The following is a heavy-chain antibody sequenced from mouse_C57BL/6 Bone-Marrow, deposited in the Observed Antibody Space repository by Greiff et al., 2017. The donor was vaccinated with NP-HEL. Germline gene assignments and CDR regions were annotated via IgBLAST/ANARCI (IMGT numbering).Heavy chain of an antibody. V-gene: IGHV14-3*01. CDR1: GFNIKNTY. CDR3: ARSFCYYDFVAWFAY. J-gene: IGHJ3*01. Sequence: VQLKQSVAELVRPGASVKLSCTASGFNIKNTYMHWVKQRPEQGLEWIGRIDPATGNTKYVPKFQGKATITADTSSNTAYLQLSSLTSEDTAIYYCARSFCYYDFVAWFAYWGQGTLVTVSA. D-gene: IGHD2-4*01. CDR2: IDPATGNT.